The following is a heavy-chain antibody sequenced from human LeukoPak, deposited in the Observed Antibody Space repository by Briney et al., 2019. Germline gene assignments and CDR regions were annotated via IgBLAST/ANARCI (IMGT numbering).Heavy chain of an antibody. J-gene: IGHJ3*02. Sequence: PSETLSLTCTVSGGSISSYYLSWIRQPAGKGLEWIGRIYTSGSTNYNPSLNSRVTMSVDTSKNQFSLNLTSVTAADTAVFYCARENGDYYRAFDIWGQGTMVTVSS. CDR3: ARENGDYYRAFDI. V-gene: IGHV4-4*07. CDR1: GGSISSYY. D-gene: IGHD4-17*01. CDR2: IYTSGST.